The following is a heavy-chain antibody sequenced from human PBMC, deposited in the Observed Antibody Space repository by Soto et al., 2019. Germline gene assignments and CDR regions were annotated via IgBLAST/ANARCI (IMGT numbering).Heavy chain of an antibody. CDR1: GFTFTRYS. J-gene: IGHJ4*02. CDR2: ISSTTNYI. CDR3: ARESEDLTPNFDY. Sequence: TXGSLRLSCSASGFTFTRYSMNWVRQAPGKGLEWVSSISSTTNYIYYGDSMKGRFTISRDNAKNSLYLEMNSLRAEDTAVYYCARESEDLTPNFDYSGQGALVTVSS. V-gene: IGHV3-21*06.